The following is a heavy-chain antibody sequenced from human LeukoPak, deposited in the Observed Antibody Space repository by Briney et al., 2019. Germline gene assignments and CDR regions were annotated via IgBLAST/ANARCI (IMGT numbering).Heavy chain of an antibody. CDR2: IYYSGGT. CDR1: GGSISSYY. Sequence: SETLSLTCTVSGGSISSYYWSWIRQPPGKGLEWIGYIYYSGGTNYNPSLKSRVTISVDTSKNQFSLKLSSVTAADTAVYYCARDHPSLGLWGQGTLVTVSS. CDR3: ARDHPSLGL. V-gene: IGHV4-59*01. J-gene: IGHJ4*02.